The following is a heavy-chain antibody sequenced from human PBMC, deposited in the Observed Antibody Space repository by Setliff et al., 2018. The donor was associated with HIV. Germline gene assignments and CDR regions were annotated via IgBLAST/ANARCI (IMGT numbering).Heavy chain of an antibody. CDR3: ARVRLRVPPSIFDY. CDR2: INHSGTT. J-gene: IGHJ4*02. V-gene: IGHV4-34*01. D-gene: IGHD2-2*01. CDR1: GFIFSDFY. Sequence: PSETLSLRLSCAASGFIFSDFYMSWIRQPPGKGLEWIGEINHSGTTNYNPSLKSRVTISVDTSKNQFSLRLNSVTAADTAVYYCARVRLRVPPSIFDYWGQGALVTVSS.